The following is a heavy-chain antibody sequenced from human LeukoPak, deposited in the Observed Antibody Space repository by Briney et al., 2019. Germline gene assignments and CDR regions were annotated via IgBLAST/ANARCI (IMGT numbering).Heavy chain of an antibody. Sequence: SETLSLTCAVYGGSFSGYYWSWIRQPPGKGLEWIGEINHSGSINYNPSLKSRVTISVDTSKNQFSLKLSSVTAADTAVYYCARGGSRRRIAAAGLDYWGQGTLVTVSS. J-gene: IGHJ4*02. CDR3: ARGGSRRRIAAAGLDY. CDR2: INHSGSI. D-gene: IGHD6-13*01. V-gene: IGHV4-34*01. CDR1: GGSFSGYY.